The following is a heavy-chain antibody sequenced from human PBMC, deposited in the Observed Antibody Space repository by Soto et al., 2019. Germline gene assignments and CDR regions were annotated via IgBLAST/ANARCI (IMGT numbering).Heavy chain of an antibody. D-gene: IGHD3-16*01. V-gene: IGHV4-59*01. CDR2: IFYSGDT. CDR3: SREGSYGLFDS. J-gene: IGHJ4*02. CDR1: GSTIRSYY. Sequence: SETLSLTCTVSGSTIRSYYWSWIRQPPGKGLEWIGHIFYSGDTNYNPSLKSRVTISVDTYKKQFSLKLTSVTAADTAVYYCSREGSYGLFDSWGQGTRVTVSS.